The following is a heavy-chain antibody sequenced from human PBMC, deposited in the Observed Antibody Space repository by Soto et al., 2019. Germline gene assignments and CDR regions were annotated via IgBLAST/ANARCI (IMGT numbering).Heavy chain of an antibody. CDR3: ARHDGFSSGWIFDY. CDR1: GFTFSSYA. D-gene: IGHD6-19*01. V-gene: IGHV3-23*01. Sequence: GSLRLSCAASGFTFSSYAMSWVRQAPGKGLEWVSAISGSGGNTYSNPSLKSRVTISVDTSNNQLSLKLRSVAAADTAVYYCARHDGFSSGWIFDYWGHGTLVTVSS. CDR2: ISGSGGNT. J-gene: IGHJ4*01.